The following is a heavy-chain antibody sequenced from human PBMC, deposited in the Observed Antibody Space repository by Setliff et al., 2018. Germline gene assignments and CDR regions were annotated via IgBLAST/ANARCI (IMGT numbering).Heavy chain of an antibody. CDR1: GGSFSDYW. CDR2: IHHSGST. J-gene: IGHJ4*02. Sequence: SETLSLTCAVYGGSFSDYWWSWIRQLPGKGLEWIAEIHHSGSTNSHPSLKSRVAISVDPSKNQFYLNLRSVTAADTAVYYCARDLADWGQGTLVTVSS. CDR3: ARDLAD. V-gene: IGHV4-34*01.